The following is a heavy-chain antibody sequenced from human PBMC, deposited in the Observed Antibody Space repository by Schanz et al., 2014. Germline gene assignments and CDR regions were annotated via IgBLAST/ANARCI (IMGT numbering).Heavy chain of an antibody. CDR2: IIPILGIA. J-gene: IGHJ5*02. CDR3: ARDRRRYCSTASCLHDNWFDP. D-gene: IGHD2-2*01. CDR1: GGTFSSYA. V-gene: IGHV1-69*04. Sequence: QVQLVQSGAEVKKPGSPVKVSCKSSGGTFSSYAISWVRQAPGQGLEWMGRIIPILGIATYAQKFQGRLTITADKSTSTAYMELSSLRSEDTAVYYCARDRRRYCSTASCLHDNWFDPWGQGTLVTVSS.